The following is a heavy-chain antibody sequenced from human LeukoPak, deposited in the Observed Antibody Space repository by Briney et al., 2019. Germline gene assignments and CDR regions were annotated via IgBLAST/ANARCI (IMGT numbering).Heavy chain of an antibody. CDR2: IYYSGST. V-gene: IGHV4-30-4*08. CDR3: ASRIVVVPAANVYFDY. D-gene: IGHD2-2*01. Sequence: SETLSLTCTVSGGSISSGDYYWGWIRQPPGKGLEWIGYIYYSGSTYYNPSLKSRVTISVDTSKNQFSLKLSSVTAADTAVYYCASRIVVVPAANVYFDYWGQGTLVTVSS. CDR1: GGSISSGDYY. J-gene: IGHJ4*02.